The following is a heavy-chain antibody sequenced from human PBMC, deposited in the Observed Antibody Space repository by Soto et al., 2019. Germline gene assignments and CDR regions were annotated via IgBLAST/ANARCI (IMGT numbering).Heavy chain of an antibody. V-gene: IGHV3-9*01. Sequence: EVQLVESGGGLVQPGRSLRLSCAASGFTFDDYAMHWVRQAPGKGLEWVSGISWNSGSIGYADSVKGRFTISRDNAKNSLYLQMNSLRAEDTALYYCAKDFFGSGRYRAFDIWGQGTMVTVSS. CDR3: AKDFFGSGRYRAFDI. D-gene: IGHD3-10*01. CDR2: ISWNSGSI. J-gene: IGHJ3*02. CDR1: GFTFDDYA.